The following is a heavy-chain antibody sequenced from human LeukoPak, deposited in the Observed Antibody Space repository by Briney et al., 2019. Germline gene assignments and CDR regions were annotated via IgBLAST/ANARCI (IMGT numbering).Heavy chain of an antibody. Sequence: ASVKVSCKASGYTFTDYGIHWVRQAPGQGLEWMSWGSTFNGHRLYGQRFQGRVTMTTDPSTTTVYMELTSLTSDHTALYYCARYAVGARAFDVWGQGTMVTVSS. V-gene: IGHV1-18*01. CDR3: ARYAVGARAFDV. CDR2: GSTFNGHR. J-gene: IGHJ3*01. CDR1: GYTFTDYG. D-gene: IGHD1-26*01.